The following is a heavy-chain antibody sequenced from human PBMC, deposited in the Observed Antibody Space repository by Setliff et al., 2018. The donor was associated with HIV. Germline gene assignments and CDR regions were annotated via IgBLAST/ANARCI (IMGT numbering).Heavy chain of an antibody. CDR3: AREGQWLDGFDY. V-gene: IGHV3-30*01. D-gene: IGHD6-19*01. CDR2: MSYDGNNK. Sequence: GSLRLSCAASGFIFSSYAMHWVRQAPGKGLEWVAVMSYDGNNKYYADSVKGRFTISRDNSKNTLYLQMNSLRTEDTAVYYCAREGQWLDGFDYWGQGTLVTVSS. CDR1: GFIFSSYA. J-gene: IGHJ4*02.